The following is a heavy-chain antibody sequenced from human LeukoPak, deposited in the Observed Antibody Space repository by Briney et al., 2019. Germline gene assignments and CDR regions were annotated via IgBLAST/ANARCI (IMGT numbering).Heavy chain of an antibody. CDR2: ISPDNSI. D-gene: IGHD6-19*01. CDR3: AKGHSSGWYSIEY. J-gene: IGHJ4*02. CDR1: GFTFSGHE. Sequence: PGGSLRLSCVASGFTFSGHEMNWVRQAPGKGLEWVSYISPDNSIYLSDSVKGRFTISRDNAQNSLYLQVNSVRAEDTAVYYCAKGHSSGWYSIEYWGQGTLVTVSS. V-gene: IGHV3-48*03.